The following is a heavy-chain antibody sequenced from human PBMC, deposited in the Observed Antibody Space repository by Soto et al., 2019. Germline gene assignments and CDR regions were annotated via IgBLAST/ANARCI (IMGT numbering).Heavy chain of an antibody. Sequence: PGGSLTLSCAASGFTLSNFWMHWVRQVPGKGLVWVSRINDDGSRTKYADSVEGRLTISRDTAKNTLYLQMDSLRVEDTAVYYCVRDHHDYDFWSGNPRGYFDLWGRGTLVTV. CDR1: GFTLSNFW. D-gene: IGHD3-3*01. CDR3: VRDHHDYDFWSGNPRGYFDL. V-gene: IGHV3-74*01. CDR2: INDDGSRT. J-gene: IGHJ2*01.